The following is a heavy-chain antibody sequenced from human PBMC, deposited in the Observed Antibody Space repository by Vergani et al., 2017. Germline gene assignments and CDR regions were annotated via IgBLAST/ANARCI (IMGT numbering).Heavy chain of an antibody. Sequence: QVQLVESGGGVVQPGRSLRLSCAASGFTFSSYGMHWVRQAPGKGLEWVAVIWYDGSNNDYADSVKGRFTISRDNSKNTLYLQMNSLRAGDTAVYYCARVSGLECDYVWGSYRLYYYGMDVWGQGTTVTVSS. D-gene: IGHD3-16*02. CDR1: GFTFSSYG. CDR2: IWYDGSNN. V-gene: IGHV3-33*01. J-gene: IGHJ6*02. CDR3: ARVSGLECDYVWGSYRLYYYGMDV.